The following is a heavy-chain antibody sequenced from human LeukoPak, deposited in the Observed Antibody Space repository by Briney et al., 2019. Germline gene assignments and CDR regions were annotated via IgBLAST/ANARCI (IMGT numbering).Heavy chain of an antibody. J-gene: IGHJ6*03. V-gene: IGHV1-46*01. D-gene: IGHD3-3*01. CDR1: GYTFTSYY. CDR2: INPSGGST. Sequence: GASVKVSCKASGYTFTSYYMHWVRQAPGQGLEWMGIINPSGGSTSYAQKFQGRVTMTRDMSTGTVYMELSSLRSEDTAVYYCARDHDYDFWSGYPTYMDVWGKGTTVTVSS. CDR3: ARDHDYDFWSGYPTYMDV.